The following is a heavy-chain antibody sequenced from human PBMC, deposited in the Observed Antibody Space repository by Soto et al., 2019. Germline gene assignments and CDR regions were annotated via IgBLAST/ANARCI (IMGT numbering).Heavy chain of an antibody. CDR2: ISGYNGNT. D-gene: IGHD5-18*01. Sequence: ASVKVSCKASGYIFSNFGLSCVLQPPLQGLDWMGWISGYNGNTNSAEKFQGRVTMTTDTSTSTAYMEVRSLTSDDTAVYYCARDKGYGFGWSSSSGMDVWGQGTTVTVSS. CDR3: ARDKGYGFGWSSSSGMDV. CDR1: GYIFSNFG. V-gene: IGHV1-18*01. J-gene: IGHJ6*02.